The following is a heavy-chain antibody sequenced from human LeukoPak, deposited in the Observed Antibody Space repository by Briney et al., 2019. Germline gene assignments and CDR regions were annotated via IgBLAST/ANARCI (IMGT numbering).Heavy chain of an antibody. CDR3: AKCSGSSCFASGAFDY. CDR1: GFTFRSYA. J-gene: IGHJ4*02. V-gene: IGHV3-23*01. CDR2: ISGSGDAT. D-gene: IGHD2-15*01. Sequence: PGGSLRLSCAASGFTFRSYAMSWVRQAPGKGLEWVSGISGSGDATWYADSVKGRFTTSRDNSKNTVNLQMNSLRPEDTAVYYFAKCSGSSCFASGAFDYWGQGTLVTVSS.